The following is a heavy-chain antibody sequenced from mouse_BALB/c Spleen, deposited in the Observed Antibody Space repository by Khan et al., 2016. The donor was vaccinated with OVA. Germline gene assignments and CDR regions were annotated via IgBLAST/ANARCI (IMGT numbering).Heavy chain of an antibody. CDR1: GYTFTTYT. V-gene: IGHV1-4*01. D-gene: IGHD2-14*01. J-gene: IGHJ3*01. CDR3: AREGAYYRSDGRFAY. CDR2: IIPTNDYT. Sequence: QVQLKQSGAELARPGASVKLSCKASGYTFTTYTIHWVKQRPGQGLEWIGYIIPTNDYTNYNQKFKDRATLTADKSSSTAYMQLSSLTSEDSALDDCAREGAYYRSDGRFAYWGQGTLVTVSA.